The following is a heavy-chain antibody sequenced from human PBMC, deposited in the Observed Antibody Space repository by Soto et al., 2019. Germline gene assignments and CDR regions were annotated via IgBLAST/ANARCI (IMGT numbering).Heavy chain of an antibody. V-gene: IGHV4-4*07. CDR2: MSTSGGT. CDR3: AGDIVLVPAAAFDY. D-gene: IGHD2-2*01. J-gene: IGHJ4*02. CDR1: GGSISSYY. Sequence: PSETLSLTCTVSGGSISSYYWSWIRQPAGKGLEWIGRMSTSGGTNFNPSLKSRVTMSVDTSKNQFSLRLSSVTAADTAVYYCAGDIVLVPAAAFDYWGQGTLVTVSS.